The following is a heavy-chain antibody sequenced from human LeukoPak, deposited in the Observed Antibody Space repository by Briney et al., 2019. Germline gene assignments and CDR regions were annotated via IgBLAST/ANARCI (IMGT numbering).Heavy chain of an antibody. V-gene: IGHV4-61*02. D-gene: IGHD3-10*01. CDR2: IYTSGST. J-gene: IGHJ4*02. CDR1: GGSISSGSYY. CDR3: ARAVIGTMVRGVIGAFDY. Sequence: SETLSLTCTVSGGSISSGSYYWSWIRQPAGKGLEWIGRIYTSGSTNYNPSLKSRVTISVDTSKSQFSLKLNSVTAADTAMYYCARAVIGTMVRGVIGAFDYWGQGTLVTVSS.